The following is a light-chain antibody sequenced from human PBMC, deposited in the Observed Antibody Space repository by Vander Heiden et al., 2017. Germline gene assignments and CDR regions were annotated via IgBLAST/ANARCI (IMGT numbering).Light chain of an antibody. CDR1: QSILSSSNNQNY. V-gene: IGKV4-1*01. CDR3: QQYYSPPLT. Sequence: DIVRTQYPDSLAVSLGVRTTTNCKSSQSILSSSNNQNYLAWYQQKAGQPPKVLIYCASTRESGVPDRFSGSGSGTDFTLTISSLQAEDVAVYYCQQYYSPPLTFGGGTKVEIK. CDR2: CAS. J-gene: IGKJ4*01.